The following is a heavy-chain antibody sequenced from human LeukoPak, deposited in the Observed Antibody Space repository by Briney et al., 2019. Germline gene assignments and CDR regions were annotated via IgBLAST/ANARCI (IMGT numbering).Heavy chain of an antibody. V-gene: IGHV3-64*01. D-gene: IGHD1-26*01. J-gene: IGHJ6*03. CDR2: ISSNGANT. Sequence: GGSLRLSCAASGFTFSDYAMHWVRQAPGKGLEYVSVISSNGANTYYANSVKGRFTISRDNSKNTLYLQMGSLRAEDMAVYYCARVGSGNYYSYYYMDVWGKGTTVTVSS. CDR1: GFTFSDYA. CDR3: ARVGSGNYYSYYYMDV.